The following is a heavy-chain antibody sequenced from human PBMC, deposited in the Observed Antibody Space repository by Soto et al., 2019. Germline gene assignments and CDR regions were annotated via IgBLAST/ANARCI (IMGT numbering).Heavy chain of an antibody. CDR3: ARERSSYYDF. CDR2: IYYSGST. CDR1: GGSISSGDYY. D-gene: IGHD3-3*01. J-gene: IGHJ6*02. V-gene: IGHV4-30-4*01. Sequence: SETLSLTCTVSGGSISSGDYYWSWIRQPPGKGLEWIGYIYYSGSTYYNPSLKSRVTISVDTSKDQFSLKLSSVTAADTAVYYCARERSSYYDFWSQGTTVTVSS.